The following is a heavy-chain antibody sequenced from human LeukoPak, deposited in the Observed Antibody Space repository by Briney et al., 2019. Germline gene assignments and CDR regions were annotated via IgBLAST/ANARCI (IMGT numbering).Heavy chain of an antibody. CDR3: AKSDSTSCNAFDI. CDR1: GFTFSISA. V-gene: IGHV3-23*01. D-gene: IGHD2/OR15-2a*01. J-gene: IGHJ3*02. Sequence: GGSLRLSCTASGFTFSISAMSWVRQAPGGGLEWVSSISSSSTSTYYADSVKGRFTISRDNSKNTLYLQMNSLRAEDTAVYYCAKSDSTSCNAFDIWGQGTMVTVSP. CDR2: ISSSSTST.